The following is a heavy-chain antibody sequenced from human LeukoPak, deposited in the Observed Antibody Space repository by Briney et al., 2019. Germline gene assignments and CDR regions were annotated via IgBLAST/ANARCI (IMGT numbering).Heavy chain of an antibody. CDR1: GFTVTHYA. D-gene: IGHD3-16*01. CDR2: VDANGRTT. CDR3: ARVRGGRSWYYYGMDV. J-gene: IGHJ6*02. Sequence: GGSLRLSCSASGFTVTHYAMHWVRQAPGKGLEYVSAVDANGRTTYYADSVKGRFTISRDNSKDRLYLQMNSLRPEDTAMYYCARVRGGRSWYYYGMDVWGRGTTVTVSS. V-gene: IGHV3-64*04.